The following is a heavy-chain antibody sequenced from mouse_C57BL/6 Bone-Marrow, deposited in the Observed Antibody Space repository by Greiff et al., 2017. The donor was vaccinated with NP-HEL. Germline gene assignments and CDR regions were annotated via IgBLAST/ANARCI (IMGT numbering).Heavy chain of an antibody. CDR3: TGPDGEFDY. Sequence: EVKLEESGGGLVQPGGSMKLSCVASGFTFSNYWMNWVRQSPEKGLEWVAQIRLKSDNYATHYAESVKGRFTISRDDSKSSVYLHMNNLRAEDTGNYYCTGPDGEFDYWGQGTTLTVSS. CDR2: IRLKSDNYAT. D-gene: IGHD2-13*01. J-gene: IGHJ2*01. CDR1: GFTFSNYW. V-gene: IGHV6-3*01.